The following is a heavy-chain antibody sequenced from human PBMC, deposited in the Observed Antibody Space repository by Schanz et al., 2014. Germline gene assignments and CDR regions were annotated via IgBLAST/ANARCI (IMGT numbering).Heavy chain of an antibody. CDR2: FIPILGIG. CDR3: EIAERVGDRAV. Sequence: QVQLVQSGADVKKPGPSVRVSCKASRSTFSSYTLSWVRQARGQGLEWVGRFIPILGIGNDAQKFQGRVTVTADKLTNTANIELSSLRAADTAVYSCEIAERVGDRAVWGQGTTVTVSS. J-gene: IGHJ6*02. V-gene: IGHV1-69*02. CDR1: RSTFSSYT. D-gene: IGHD1-1*01.